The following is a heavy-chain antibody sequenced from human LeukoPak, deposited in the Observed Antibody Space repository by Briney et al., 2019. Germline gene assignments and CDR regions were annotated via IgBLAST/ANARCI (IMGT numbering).Heavy chain of an antibody. CDR1: GGSFSGYY. Sequence: SETLSLTCAVYGGSFSGYYWSWIRQPPGKGLEWIEEINHSGSTNYNPSLKSRVTISVDTSKNQFSLKLSSVTAADTAVYYCARDLTEYSSSYYYFDYWGQGTLVTVSS. CDR3: ARDLTEYSSSYYYFDY. D-gene: IGHD6-6*01. J-gene: IGHJ4*02. CDR2: INHSGST. V-gene: IGHV4-34*01.